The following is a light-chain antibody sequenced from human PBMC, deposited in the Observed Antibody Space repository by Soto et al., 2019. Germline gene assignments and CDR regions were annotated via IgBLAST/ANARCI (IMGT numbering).Light chain of an antibody. CDR3: LLAYNGARV. CDR2: DAT. Sequence: QAVVTQEPSLTVSPGGTVTLTCGSSTGAVTSGHYPYWFQQKPGQAPRTLIYDATNKHSWTPARFSGSLLGGKAALTLSGAQPEDEAEYYCLLAYNGARVFGGGTKVTVL. J-gene: IGLJ2*01. CDR1: TGAVTSGHY. V-gene: IGLV7-46*01.